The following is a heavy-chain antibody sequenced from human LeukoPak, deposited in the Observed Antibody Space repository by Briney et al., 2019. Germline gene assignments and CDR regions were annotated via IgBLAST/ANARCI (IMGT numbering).Heavy chain of an antibody. J-gene: IGHJ4*02. CDR3: VTDLVIKGYFDY. V-gene: IGHV3-15*01. CDR2: IRRKTDGETT. D-gene: IGHD2-21*01. CDR1: GFTFSSYA. Sequence: GGSLRLSCAASGFTFSSYAVSWVRQVPGKGLEWVGRIRRKTDGETTDHAAPVKGRFTISRDDSKNTLYLQMNSLKTGDTAVYYCVTDLVIKGYFDYWGQGALVTVFS.